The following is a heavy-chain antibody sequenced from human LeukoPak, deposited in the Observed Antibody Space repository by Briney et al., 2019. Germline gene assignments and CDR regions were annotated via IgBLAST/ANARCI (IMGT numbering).Heavy chain of an antibody. J-gene: IGHJ4*02. Sequence: GASVKVSCKASGYTFTSYGLHWVRQAPGQGLEWMGWISGYNGNTNYAQNLQGRVTMTTDTSTSTAYMELRSLTSDDTAVYFCGRDYIDHGDYWGQGTLVTVSS. CDR1: GYTFTSYG. CDR2: ISGYNGNT. V-gene: IGHV1-18*01. CDR3: GRDYIDHGDY. D-gene: IGHD5-12*01.